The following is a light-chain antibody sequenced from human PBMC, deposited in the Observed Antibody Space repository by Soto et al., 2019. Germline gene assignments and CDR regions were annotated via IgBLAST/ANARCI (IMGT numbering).Light chain of an antibody. J-gene: IGLJ3*02. CDR3: QVWDRNNNHVL. CDR1: DIGSKS. CDR2: DDR. Sequence: SYELTQPPSVSVAPGQTAMITCGGNDIGSKSVHWYQQRPGQAPVLVVYDDRDRPLGIPERFSGSNSGSTATLTISRVEAGDEADYYCQVWDRNNNHVLFGGGTKLTVL. V-gene: IGLV3-21*02.